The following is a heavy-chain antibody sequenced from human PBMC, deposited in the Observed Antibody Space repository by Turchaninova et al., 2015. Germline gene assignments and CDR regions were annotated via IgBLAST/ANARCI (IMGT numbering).Heavy chain of an antibody. J-gene: IGHJ3*02. D-gene: IGHD3-16*01. Sequence: QLQLQESGPGLVKPSETLSLTCTVSGGPISSSSYYWGWIRQPPGKGLEWIGILYHSGTTYYNPSLKSRVTISVDRSKNRFSLNLNSVTAADTAVYYCAKQDGGPGAFDIWGRGTTVAVSP. V-gene: IGHV4-39*01. CDR3: AKQDGGPGAFDI. CDR2: LYHSGTT. CDR1: GGPISSSSYY.